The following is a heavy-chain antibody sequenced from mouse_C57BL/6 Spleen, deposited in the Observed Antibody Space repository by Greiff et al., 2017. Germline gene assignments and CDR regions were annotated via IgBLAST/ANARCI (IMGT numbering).Heavy chain of an antibody. CDR1: GFNIKDYY. CDR2: IDPEDGDT. D-gene: IGHD2-5*01. V-gene: IGHV14-1*01. CDR3: TTAYCSNLGGFAY. J-gene: IGHJ3*01. Sequence: VQLQQSGAELVRPGASVKLSCTASGFNIKDYYMHWVKQRPEQGLEWIGRIDPEDGDTEYAPKFQGKATMTADTSSNTAYLQLSSLTSEDTAVYYCTTAYCSNLGGFAYWGQGTLVTVSA.